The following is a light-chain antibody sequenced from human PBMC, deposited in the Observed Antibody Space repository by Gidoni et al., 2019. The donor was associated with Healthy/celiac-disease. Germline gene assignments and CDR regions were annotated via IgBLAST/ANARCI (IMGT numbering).Light chain of an antibody. CDR2: WAS. Sequence: DIVMTQSPDSLAVCLGERATISCTSSQSIFYSSNNQNYLAWYQQKPGQPPKLLIYWASTRQSGVPDRFSGSGSGTDFTLNISNLQAEDVTVYYCQQYYSTPYTFGQGTKLEIK. CDR3: QQYYSTPYT. V-gene: IGKV4-1*01. CDR1: QSIFYSSNNQNY. J-gene: IGKJ2*01.